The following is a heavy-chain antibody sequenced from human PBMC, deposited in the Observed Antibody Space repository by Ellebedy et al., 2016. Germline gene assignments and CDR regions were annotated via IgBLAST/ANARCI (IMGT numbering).Heavy chain of an antibody. D-gene: IGHD3-16*01. V-gene: IGHV4-39*01. CDR3: GRHHYSAAWYRLYYFDP. J-gene: IGHJ5*02. Sequence: SETLSLXXTVSGDSISSSAYYWGWIRQSPGKELEWIGSVYYNGNTHYNPSLESRVSISRDTSKNQFSLRLGSVTAADTAVYYCGRHHYSAAWYRLYYFDPWGQGTLVTVSS. CDR2: VYYNGNT. CDR1: GDSISSSAYY.